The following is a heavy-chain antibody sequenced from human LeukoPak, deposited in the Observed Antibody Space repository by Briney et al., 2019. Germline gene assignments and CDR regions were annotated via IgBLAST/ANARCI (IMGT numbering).Heavy chain of an antibody. CDR1: GFTFSSYG. CDR3: AKDPNFYYCMDV. Sequence: GGSLRLSCAASGFTFSSYGMSWVRQAPGKGLEWVSTISGRRDSTSYADSVKGRFTISRDNSKNTLYLQMNSLRAEDTAVYYCAKDPNFYYCMDVWGKGTTVTISS. CDR2: ISGRRDST. J-gene: IGHJ6*03. V-gene: IGHV3-23*01.